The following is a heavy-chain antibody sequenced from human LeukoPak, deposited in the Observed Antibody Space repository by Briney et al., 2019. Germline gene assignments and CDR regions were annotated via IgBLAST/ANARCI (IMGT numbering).Heavy chain of an antibody. CDR1: GGAISSYY. CDR3: ARGGLMVHAHDAFDI. Sequence: SETLSLTCTVSGGAISSYYWSWVRQPPGKGLEWIGYMFYSGSTNSNPSLKSLLTISVDTSKNQFSLKLSSVTAADTAVYYCARGGLMVHAHDAFDIWGQGTMVTVSS. D-gene: IGHD2-8*01. V-gene: IGHV4-59*08. J-gene: IGHJ3*02. CDR2: MFYSGST.